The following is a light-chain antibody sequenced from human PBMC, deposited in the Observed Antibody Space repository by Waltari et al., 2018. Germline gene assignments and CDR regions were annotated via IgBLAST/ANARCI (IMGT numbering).Light chain of an antibody. CDR2: DVT. CDR3: CSYAGSIAFWV. V-gene: IGLV2-11*01. Sequence: QSALTQPRSVAGCPGHSVTISCTRTSSEVGGHNYVSWYQHHPGKAPNPIIYDVTKRPAGVPDRFSASKSDNTASLTIAGLQAEDAADYYCCSYAGSIAFWVFGGGTKLTVL. CDR1: SSEVGGHNY. J-gene: IGLJ3*02.